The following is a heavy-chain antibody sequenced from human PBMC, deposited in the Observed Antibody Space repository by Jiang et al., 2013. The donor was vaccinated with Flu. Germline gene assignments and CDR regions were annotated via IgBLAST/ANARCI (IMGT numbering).Heavy chain of an antibody. CDR2: IFYSGST. D-gene: IGHD2-21*01. J-gene: IGHJ4*02. V-gene: IGHV4-59*01. CDR3: ARQTLHCGGDCYPLFDN. CDR1: GGYISSYY. Sequence: GPGLVKPSETLSLTCTVSGGYISSYYWSWIRQPPGKGLEWIGNIFYSGSTNYNPSLKSRVTISVDTSKNQFSLKLSSVTTTDTAVYYCARQTLHCGGDCYPLFDNWGPGNPGHCLL.